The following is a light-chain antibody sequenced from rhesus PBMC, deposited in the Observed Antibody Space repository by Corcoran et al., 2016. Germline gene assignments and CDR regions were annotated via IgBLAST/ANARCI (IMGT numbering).Light chain of an antibody. CDR2: KAS. J-gene: IGKJ4*01. CDR1: QGISNW. CDR3: QHHNSTPLS. Sequence: DIQMTQSPSSLSASVGDRVTITCRASQGISNWLAWYQQKPGKAPKLLIYKASTLQSGVPSRLSGSGSWTEFTLTISSLQPADFTTYYCQHHNSTPLSFGRGTKVEIK. V-gene: IGKV1-21*01.